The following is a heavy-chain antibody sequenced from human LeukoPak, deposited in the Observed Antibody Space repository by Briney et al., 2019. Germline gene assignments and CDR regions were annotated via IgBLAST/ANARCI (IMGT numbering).Heavy chain of an antibody. Sequence: GASLQISCQGAGSSFTTYYIGGGRQLPGKGLGWMGIIYPGDSDTRYSPSFQGQVTISADKSINSAHLQWSSLTASDTAIYYCARSLRLDYGDYRDAFDIWGQGTMVTVSS. J-gene: IGHJ3*02. CDR1: GSSFTTYY. CDR2: IYPGDSDT. D-gene: IGHD4-17*01. V-gene: IGHV5-51*01. CDR3: ARSLRLDYGDYRDAFDI.